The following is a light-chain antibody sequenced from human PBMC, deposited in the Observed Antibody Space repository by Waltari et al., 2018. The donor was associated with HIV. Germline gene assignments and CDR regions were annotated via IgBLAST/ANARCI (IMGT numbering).Light chain of an antibody. V-gene: IGKV3-15*01. CDR1: NSVNRN. CDR3: QQYNDWPVT. CDR2: GAS. J-gene: IGKJ5*01. Sequence: DIVMTQSPAILSVSPGERATLSCRASNSVNRNLAWYQQKPGQAPRLLISGASTRATGIPARFSGSGSGTEFTLTISSLQSEDVAVYSCQQYNDWPVTFGQGTRLEIK.